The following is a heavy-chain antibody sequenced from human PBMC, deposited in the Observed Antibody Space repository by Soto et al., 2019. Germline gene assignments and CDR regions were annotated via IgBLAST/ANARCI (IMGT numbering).Heavy chain of an antibody. D-gene: IGHD6-6*01. CDR3: ARGWGSSSVHWFDP. CDR2: INHSGST. Sequence: SETLSLTCTVYGGYFRGYYWSWIRQPPGKGLEWIGEINHSGSTNYNPSLKSRVTISVDTSKNQFSLKLSSVTAADTAVYYCARGWGSSSVHWFDPWGQGTLVTVSS. V-gene: IGHV4-34*01. CDR1: GGYFRGYY. J-gene: IGHJ5*02.